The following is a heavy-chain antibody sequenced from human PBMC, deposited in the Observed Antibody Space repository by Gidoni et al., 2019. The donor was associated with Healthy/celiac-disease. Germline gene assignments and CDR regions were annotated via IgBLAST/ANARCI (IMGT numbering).Heavy chain of an antibody. V-gene: IGHV5-51*01. J-gene: IGHJ2*01. CDR3: ARPYCSSTSCSYWYFDL. CDR1: GYSFTSYW. Sequence: EVQLVQSGAEVKKHGESRKISCKGSGYSFTSYWIGWVRQMPGKGLEWMGIIYPGDSDTSYSPSVQGQVTISADKSISTAYLQWSSLKASDTAMYYCARPYCSSTSCSYWYFDLWGRGTLVTVSS. CDR2: IYPGDSDT. D-gene: IGHD2-2*01.